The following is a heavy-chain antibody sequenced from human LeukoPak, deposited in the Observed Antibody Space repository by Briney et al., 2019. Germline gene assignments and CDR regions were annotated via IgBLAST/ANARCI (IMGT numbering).Heavy chain of an antibody. Sequence: PGGSLRLSCPASEFTFSSHWMHSVRQVPGKGLVYIAYIDNDGTNTNHADSVKGRFTISRDKAKNTLYLQMNSLRVEDTAVYYCVRDRPHNCFDPWGQGTLVTVSS. D-gene: IGHD6-6*01. J-gene: IGHJ5*02. V-gene: IGHV3-74*01. CDR1: EFTFSSHW. CDR3: VRDRPHNCFDP. CDR2: IDNDGTNT.